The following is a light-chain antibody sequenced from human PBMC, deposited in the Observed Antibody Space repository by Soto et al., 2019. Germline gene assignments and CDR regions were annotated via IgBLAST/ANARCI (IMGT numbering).Light chain of an antibody. V-gene: IGKV1-39*01. Sequence: DIQMTQSPSSLSASVGDRVTITCRASQSISSYLNWYQQKPGKAPKLLIYAASSLQSGVPSRFSGSGSGTYFTLTFSSLQPEDFATYYCQQKSTFGPGTKVDIK. J-gene: IGKJ3*01. CDR2: AAS. CDR3: QQKST. CDR1: QSISSY.